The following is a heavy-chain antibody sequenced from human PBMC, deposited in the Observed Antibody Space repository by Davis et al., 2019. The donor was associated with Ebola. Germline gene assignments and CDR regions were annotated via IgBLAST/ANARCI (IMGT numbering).Heavy chain of an antibody. CDR2: INAGNGNT. Sequence: ASVKVSCKASGYTFTSYAMHWVRQAPGQRLEWMGWINAGNGNTKYSQKFQGRVTITRDTSASTAYMELSSLRSEDTAVYYCARGYMGDVMLPFFAFDSWGQGTMVTVSS. CDR1: GYTFTSYA. V-gene: IGHV1-3*01. CDR3: ARGYMGDVMLPFFAFDS. J-gene: IGHJ3*02. D-gene: IGHD1-26*01.